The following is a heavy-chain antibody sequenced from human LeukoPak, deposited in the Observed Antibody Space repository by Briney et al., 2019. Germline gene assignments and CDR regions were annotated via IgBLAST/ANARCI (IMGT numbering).Heavy chain of an antibody. D-gene: IGHD4-11*01. CDR1: GGSISSSSYY. CDR2: IYYSGST. Sequence: SETLSLTCTVSGGSISSSSYYWGWIRQPPGKGLESIGSIYYSGSTYYNPSLNSRVTISVDTSKNQFSLKLRSVTAADTAVYYCARRDMTALTAYAFDIWGQGTMVTVSS. J-gene: IGHJ3*02. CDR3: ARRDMTALTAYAFDI. V-gene: IGHV4-39*01.